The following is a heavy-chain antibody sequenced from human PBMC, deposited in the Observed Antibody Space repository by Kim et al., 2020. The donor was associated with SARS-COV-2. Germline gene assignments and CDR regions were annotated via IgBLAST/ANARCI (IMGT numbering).Heavy chain of an antibody. CDR3: TSIFEY. V-gene: IGHV3-74*01. CDR2: DGGSG. Sequence: DGGSGYSADSVKGRFTTCRDNANNMVYLQMNSLSVDDTAIYYCTSIFEYWGQGALVTVSS. J-gene: IGHJ4*02. D-gene: IGHD3-3*02.